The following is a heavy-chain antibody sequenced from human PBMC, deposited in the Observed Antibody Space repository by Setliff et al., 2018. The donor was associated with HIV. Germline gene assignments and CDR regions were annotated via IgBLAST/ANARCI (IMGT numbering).Heavy chain of an antibody. CDR1: GVSVGSGDYY. CDR3: ATRPRIAARPFDY. J-gene: IGHJ4*02. D-gene: IGHD6-6*01. Sequence: PSETLSLTCSVSGVSVGSGDYYWHWIRQHPEKALEWIGYIFHSGDTYYNPSLKSRISMSVDTSKNQFSLELTSLTAADTAVSYCATRPRIAARPFDYWGQGMLVTVSS. V-gene: IGHV4-31*03. CDR2: IFHSGDT.